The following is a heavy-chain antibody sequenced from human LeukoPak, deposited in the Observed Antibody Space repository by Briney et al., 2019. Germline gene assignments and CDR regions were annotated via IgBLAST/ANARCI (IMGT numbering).Heavy chain of an antibody. Sequence: GGSLRLSCAASGFTFNSYAMSWVRQAPGKGLEWVSAISGSGGNTYYADSVKGGFTISRDNSKNTLYLQMNSLRAEDTAVYYCAKSDDILTGYPYGMDVWGKGTTVTVSS. V-gene: IGHV3-23*01. D-gene: IGHD3-9*01. J-gene: IGHJ6*04. CDR2: ISGSGGNT. CDR3: AKSDDILTGYPYGMDV. CDR1: GFTFNSYA.